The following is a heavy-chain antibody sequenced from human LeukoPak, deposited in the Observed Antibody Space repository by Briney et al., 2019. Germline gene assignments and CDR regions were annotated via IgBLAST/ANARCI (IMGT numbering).Heavy chain of an antibody. J-gene: IGHJ4*02. CDR3: ARDRGIAVAAYDY. D-gene: IGHD6-19*01. CDR1: GYTFTGCY. Sequence: ASLKVSFKASGYTFTGCYMRWVRQAPGQGLEWMGWINPNSGGTNYAQKFQGRVTMTRDTSISTAYMELSRLRSDDTAAYYCARDRGIAVAAYDYWGQGTLVTVSS. CDR2: INPNSGGT. V-gene: IGHV1-2*02.